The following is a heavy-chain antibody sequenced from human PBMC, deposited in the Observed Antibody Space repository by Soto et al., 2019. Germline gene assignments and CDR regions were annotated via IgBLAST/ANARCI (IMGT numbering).Heavy chain of an antibody. CDR1: GFTFNIDG. D-gene: IGHD2-8*02. J-gene: IGHJ4*02. Sequence: QVQLVESGGGVVQPGRSLRLSCAASGFTFNIDGMHWVRQAPGKGLEWVSVIAYDGSNKYYADSVKGRFTISRDNSKNMLYLQMNSLRHEDTAVYYCAKDGGTGKYYDYWGQGTLVTVSS. CDR2: IAYDGSNK. V-gene: IGHV3-30*18. CDR3: AKDGGTGKYYDY.